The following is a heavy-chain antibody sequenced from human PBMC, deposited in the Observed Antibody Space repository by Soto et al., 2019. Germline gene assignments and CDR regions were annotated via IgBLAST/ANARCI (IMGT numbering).Heavy chain of an antibody. CDR2: IYYSGST. CDR3: ARHPGHCSSTSCFGYYSMDV. D-gene: IGHD2-2*01. J-gene: IGHJ6*02. Sequence: SETLSLTLPFSCGSLSSGCFYWIWIRQPPGEGLGLIGYIYYSGSTYYNPSLKSRVTISVDTAKNQFSLKLSSVTAADTAVYYCARHPGHCSSTSCFGYYSMDVWGQGTTVTVSS. CDR1: CGSLSSGCFY. V-gene: IGHV4-30-4*08.